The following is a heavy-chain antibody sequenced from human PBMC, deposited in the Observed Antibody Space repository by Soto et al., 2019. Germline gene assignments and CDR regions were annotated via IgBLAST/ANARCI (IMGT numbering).Heavy chain of an antibody. CDR1: GFTFSSYG. V-gene: IGHV3-33*01. D-gene: IGHD5-18*01. J-gene: IGHJ6*02. CDR2: IWYDGSNK. Sequence: QVQLVESGGGVVQPGRSLRLSCAASGFTFSSYGMHWVRQAPGKGLEWVAVIWYDGSNKYYADSVKGRFTISRDNSKNTLYLQMNSLRAEDTAVYYCARERDTAMVKDYYYGMDVWGQGTTVTVSS. CDR3: ARERDTAMVKDYYYGMDV.